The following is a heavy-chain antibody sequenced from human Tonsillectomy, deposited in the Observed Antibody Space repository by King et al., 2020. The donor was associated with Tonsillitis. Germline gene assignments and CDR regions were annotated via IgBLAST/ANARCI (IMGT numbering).Heavy chain of an antibody. V-gene: IGHV3-30*18. J-gene: IGHJ4*02. CDR1: GFTFSSFD. Sequence: QVQLVESGGGVVQPGRSLRLSCAASGFTFSSFDMHWVRQAPGKGLEWVAVISYDGSNKYYADSVKGRFTISRDNSKNTLYVQMNSLRAEDTAVYYCAKAIWVGQLTGEPFDYWGQGTLVTVSS. CDR3: AKAIWVGQLTGEPFDY. CDR2: ISYDGSNK. D-gene: IGHD1-20*01.